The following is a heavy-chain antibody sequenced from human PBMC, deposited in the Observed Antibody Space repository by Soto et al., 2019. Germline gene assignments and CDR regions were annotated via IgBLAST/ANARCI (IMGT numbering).Heavy chain of an antibody. CDR2: ISSSSSYI. V-gene: IGHV3-21*01. D-gene: IGHD5-12*01. CDR3: ARGPVATIPFDY. Sequence: PGGSLRLSCAASGFTFSNAWMSWVRQAPGKGLEWVSSISSSSSYIYYADSVKGRFTISRDNAKNSLYLQMNSLRAEDTAVYYCARGPVATIPFDYWGQGTLVTVSS. CDR1: GFTFSNAW. J-gene: IGHJ4*02.